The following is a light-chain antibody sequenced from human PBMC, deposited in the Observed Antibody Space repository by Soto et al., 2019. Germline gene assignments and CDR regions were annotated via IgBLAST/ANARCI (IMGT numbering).Light chain of an antibody. CDR1: QSVSSY. Sequence: LTQSPATLSLSPGERATLSCRASQSVSSYLAWYQQKPGQAPRLLIYDASNRATGIPARFSGSGSGTDFTLTISSLQSEDSAFYYCQQYNNLPPTFGQGTKVDI. V-gene: IGKV3-11*01. CDR3: QQYNNLPPT. CDR2: DAS. J-gene: IGKJ1*01.